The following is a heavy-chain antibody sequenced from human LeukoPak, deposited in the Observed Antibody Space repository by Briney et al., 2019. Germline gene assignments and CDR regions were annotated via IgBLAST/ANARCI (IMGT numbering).Heavy chain of an antibody. CDR2: ISAYNGDT. J-gene: IGHJ4*02. CDR1: GYTFNRHG. Sequence: ASVKVSCKASGYTFNRHGISWARQAPGQGLEWMGWISAYNGDTKYAQKFQGRVTLTIDTSTSTAYMEVRSLRSDDTAMYYCARVRWYSGYDYLDYWGQGTLVTVSS. V-gene: IGHV1-18*01. CDR3: ARVRWYSGYDYLDY. D-gene: IGHD5-12*01.